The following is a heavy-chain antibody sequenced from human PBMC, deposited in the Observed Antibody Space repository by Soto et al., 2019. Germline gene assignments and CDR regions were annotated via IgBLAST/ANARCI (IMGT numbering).Heavy chain of an antibody. CDR1: GFTFISYA. Sequence: GGSLRLSCAASGFTFISYAIIFFRHSPFKWLEWVSAISGSGGSTYYADSVKGRFTISRDNSKNTLYLQMNSLRAEDTAVYYCANTATYYYDSSGCRDYWGQGTLVTVSS. V-gene: IGHV3-23*01. CDR3: ANTATYYYDSSGCRDY. D-gene: IGHD3-22*01. CDR2: ISGSGGST. J-gene: IGHJ4*02.